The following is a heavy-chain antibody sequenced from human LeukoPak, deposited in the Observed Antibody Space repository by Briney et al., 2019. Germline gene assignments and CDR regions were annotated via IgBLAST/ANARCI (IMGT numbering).Heavy chain of an antibody. D-gene: IGHD3-3*01. CDR2: IRYDGSNK. J-gene: IGHJ3*02. Sequence: GSLRLSCAASGFTFSSYGMHWVCQAPGKGLEWVAFIRYDGSNKYYADSVKGRFTISRDNSKNTLYLQMNSLRPEDTALYYCAKDRSEFWSGYYDAFDMWGQGTMVTASS. V-gene: IGHV3-30*02. CDR3: AKDRSEFWSGYYDAFDM. CDR1: GFTFSSYG.